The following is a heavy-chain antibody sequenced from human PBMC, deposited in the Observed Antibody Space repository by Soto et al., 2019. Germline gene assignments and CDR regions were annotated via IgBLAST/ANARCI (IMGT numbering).Heavy chain of an antibody. D-gene: IGHD2-2*01. Sequence: PGESLKISCQGSGYTFTTYWITWVRQMPGRGLEWMGRIDPSDSYTNYSPSFQGHVTISADKSTNTAYLEWSSLKACDTAMYYCARSDAGGVFPAAITRQGGMDVWGQGTTVTVSS. CDR3: ARSDAGGVFPAAITRQGGMDV. CDR2: IDPSDSYT. V-gene: IGHV5-10-1*01. CDR1: GYTFTTYW. J-gene: IGHJ6*02.